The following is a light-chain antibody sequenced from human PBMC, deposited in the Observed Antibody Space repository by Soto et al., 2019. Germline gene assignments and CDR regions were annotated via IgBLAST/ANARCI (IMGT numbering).Light chain of an antibody. V-gene: IGLV2-14*01. J-gene: IGLJ2*01. CDR2: EVT. Sequence: QSALTQPASMSGSPGQSITISCTGTSSDVGGYNYVSWYQQYPGKAPKLMIYEVTNRPSGVSNRFSGSKSGNTASLTISGLQAEDEADYYCCSYAGSYTVVFGGGTQLTVL. CDR3: CSYAGSYTVV. CDR1: SSDVGGYNY.